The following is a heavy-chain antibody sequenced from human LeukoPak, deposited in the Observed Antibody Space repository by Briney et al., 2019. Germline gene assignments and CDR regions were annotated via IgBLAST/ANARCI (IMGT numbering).Heavy chain of an antibody. CDR2: IRQDGDTK. D-gene: IGHD6-13*01. V-gene: IGHV3-7*03. J-gene: IGHJ4*02. CDR3: ARPLPYGTTWYGRSDF. Sequence: GGSLRLFCAASGFPFNAYWMTWVRQAPGKGLEWVANIRQDGDTKYYVDSVKGRFTISRDNAMNSLYLQMNSLRAEDTAIYYCARPLPYGTTWYGRSDFWGQGTLVTVSS. CDR1: GFPFNAYW.